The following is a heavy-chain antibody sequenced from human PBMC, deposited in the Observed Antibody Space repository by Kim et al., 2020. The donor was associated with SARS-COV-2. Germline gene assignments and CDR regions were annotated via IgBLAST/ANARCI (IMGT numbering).Heavy chain of an antibody. D-gene: IGHD2-15*01. Sequence: GGSLRLSCAASGFTFSSYAMSWVRQAPGKGLEWVSAISGSGGSTYYADSVKGRFTISRDNSKNTLYLQMNSLRAEDTAVYYCAKDLRSHDPHKPDAFDIWGQGTMVTVSS. V-gene: IGHV3-23*01. CDR2: ISGSGGST. CDR1: GFTFSSYA. J-gene: IGHJ3*02. CDR3: AKDLRSHDPHKPDAFDI.